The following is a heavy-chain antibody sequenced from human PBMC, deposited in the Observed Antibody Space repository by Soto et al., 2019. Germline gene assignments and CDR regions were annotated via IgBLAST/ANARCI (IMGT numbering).Heavy chain of an antibody. D-gene: IGHD3-10*01. J-gene: IGHJ4*02. V-gene: IGHV4-39*01. CDR2: IYYSGST. CDR1: GGSISSSSYY. Sequence: QLQLQESGPGLVKPSETLSLTCTVSGGSISSSSYYWGWIRQPPGKGLEWIGSIYYSGSTYYNPSLKSRVTISVDTSKNQFYLKLSSVTAADTAVYYCATNVLLWFGELPFFDYWGQGTLVTVSS. CDR3: ATNVLLWFGELPFFDY.